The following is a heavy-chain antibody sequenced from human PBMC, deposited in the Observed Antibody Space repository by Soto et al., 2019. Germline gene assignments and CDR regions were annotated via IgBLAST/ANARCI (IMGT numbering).Heavy chain of an antibody. CDR3: TXVLRRANHGRYYYGMDV. D-gene: IGHD5-12*01. V-gene: IGHV3-49*04. CDR1: GFTFGYYA. Sequence: GGSLRLSCTASGFTFGYYAMSWVRQAPGKGLEWVGFIRSKAYGGTTEYAASVKGRFTISRDDSKSIAYLQMNSLKTEDTAVYYCTXVLRRANHGRYYYGMDVWGQGTTVTVSS. J-gene: IGHJ6*02. CDR2: IRSKAYGGTT.